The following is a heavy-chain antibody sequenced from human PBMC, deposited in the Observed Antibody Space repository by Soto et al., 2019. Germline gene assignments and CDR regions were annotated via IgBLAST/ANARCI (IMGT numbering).Heavy chain of an antibody. D-gene: IGHD3-10*01. Sequence: LRLSCAASGFAFSSYGMHWVRQAPCKGLEWVAVISYDGSNKYYADSVKGRFTISRDNSKKTLYLQMNSLTAEDTAVYYCAKDEGSGSFYVTGDYWGQGTLVTVSS. CDR1: GFAFSSYG. J-gene: IGHJ4*02. CDR3: AKDEGSGSFYVTGDY. CDR2: ISYDGSNK. V-gene: IGHV3-30*18.